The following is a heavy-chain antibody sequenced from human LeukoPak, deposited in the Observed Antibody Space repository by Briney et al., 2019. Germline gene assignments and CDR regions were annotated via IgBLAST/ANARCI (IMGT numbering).Heavy chain of an antibody. J-gene: IGHJ4*02. Sequence: SQTLSLTCTVSGDSISSGGYYWSWIRQHPGKGLEWIGYIYYSGSTYYNPSLKSRVTISVDTSKNQFSLKLSSVTAADTAVYYCARAHIDSSGYYYVDYWGQGTLVTVSS. CDR1: GDSISSGGYY. CDR3: ARAHIDSSGYYYVDY. V-gene: IGHV4-31*03. D-gene: IGHD3-22*01. CDR2: IYYSGST.